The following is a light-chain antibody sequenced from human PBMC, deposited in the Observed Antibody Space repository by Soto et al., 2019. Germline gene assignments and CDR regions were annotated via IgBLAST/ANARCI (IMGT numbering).Light chain of an antibody. CDR3: SSYVGSSTGV. Sequence: QSVLTQPPSASGSPGQSVTISCTGTSSDVGAYKDVSWYQQYPGKAPKLMIYEVSKRPSGVPDRFSGSKSGNTASLTVSGLQAEDEAYYYCSSYVGSSTGVFGGGTKLTVL. J-gene: IGLJ3*02. CDR1: SSDVGAYKD. V-gene: IGLV2-8*01. CDR2: EVS.